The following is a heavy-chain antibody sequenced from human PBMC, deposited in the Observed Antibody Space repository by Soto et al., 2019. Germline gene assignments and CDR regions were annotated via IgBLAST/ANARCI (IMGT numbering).Heavy chain of an antibody. V-gene: IGHV1-69*12. D-gene: IGHD2-8*01. Sequence: QVQLVQSGAEVKKPGSSVKVSCKASGGTFSSYAISWVRQAPGQGLEWMGGIIPIFGTANYAQKFQGRVTITAAESTSTANMALSRLRSEDTAVYYCSSLGYCPNGVCSQLPHWGQGTLVTVSS. CDR2: IIPIFGTA. J-gene: IGHJ4*02. CDR1: GGTFSSYA. CDR3: SSLGYCPNGVCSQLPH.